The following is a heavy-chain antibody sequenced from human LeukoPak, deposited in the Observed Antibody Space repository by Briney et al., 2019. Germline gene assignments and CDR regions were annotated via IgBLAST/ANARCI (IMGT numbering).Heavy chain of an antibody. D-gene: IGHD6-13*01. CDR2: IYYSGST. Sequence: SETLSLTCTVSGGSISTSSYYWGWIRQPPGKGLEWIGSIYYSGSTYYNPSLKSRVTISVDTSKSQFSLKLISVTAADTAVYYCARGDEYSSSWDKCFDYWGQGTLVTVSS. V-gene: IGHV4-39*01. CDR3: ARGDEYSSSWDKCFDY. J-gene: IGHJ4*02. CDR1: GGSISTSSYY.